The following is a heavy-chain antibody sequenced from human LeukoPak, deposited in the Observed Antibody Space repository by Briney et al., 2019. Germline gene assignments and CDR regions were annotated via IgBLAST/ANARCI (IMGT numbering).Heavy chain of an antibody. CDR1: GYTFSYYD. V-gene: IGHV1-8*01. Sequence: ASVKVSFKASGYTFSYYDVNWVRPAPGQGLEWMGWMNPTSGDTGYAQKFQGRVTMTRSMSRNTAYMELSRLRSEDTAVYFCARVVMKAFYYYYMDVWGKGTT. CDR2: MNPTSGDT. J-gene: IGHJ6*03. D-gene: IGHD2-21*01. CDR3: ARVVMKAFYYYYMDV.